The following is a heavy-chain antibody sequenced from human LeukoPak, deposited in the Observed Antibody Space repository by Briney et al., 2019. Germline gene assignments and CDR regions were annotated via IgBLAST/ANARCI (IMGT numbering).Heavy chain of an antibody. Sequence: PGGSLRLSCAASGFTFSTYNMNWVRQAPGKGLEWVSYISSSSTTIYNAGYVKGRFTISRDKAKNSLYLQMNSLRDEDTAVYYCARDITMVRGLIGYYYGMDVWGQGTTVTVSS. CDR3: ARDITMVRGLIGYYYGMDV. CDR1: GFTFSTYN. CDR2: ISSSSTTI. J-gene: IGHJ6*02. D-gene: IGHD3-10*01. V-gene: IGHV3-48*02.